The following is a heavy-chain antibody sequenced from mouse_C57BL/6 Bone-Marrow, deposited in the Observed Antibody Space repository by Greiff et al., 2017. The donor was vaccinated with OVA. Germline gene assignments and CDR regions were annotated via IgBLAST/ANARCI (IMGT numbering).Heavy chain of an antibody. CDR3: ARFTTCFDY. CDR2: IHPNSGST. D-gene: IGHD1-1*01. V-gene: IGHV1-64*01. Sequence: QVQLQQPGAELVKPGASVKLSCKASGYTFTSYWMHWVKQRPGQGLEWIGMIHPNSGSTNYNEKFKSKATLTVDKSSSTAYMQLSSLTSEDSAVYYCARFTTCFDYWGQGTTLTVSS. J-gene: IGHJ2*01. CDR1: GYTFTSYW.